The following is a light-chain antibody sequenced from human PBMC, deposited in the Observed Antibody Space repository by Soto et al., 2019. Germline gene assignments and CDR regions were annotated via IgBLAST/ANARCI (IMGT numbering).Light chain of an antibody. CDR3: QQYNTYTYN. CDR1: QSINSR. V-gene: IGKV1-5*01. J-gene: IGKJ2*01. CDR2: DAS. Sequence: DIPMTQSPSTLSASVGDRVTFTCRASQSINSRLAWYQQKPGKNPKILIHDASTLESKVPSRFSGSGSGTEFTLTINGLQPDDFATYYCQQYNTYTYNFGQGTKLEIK.